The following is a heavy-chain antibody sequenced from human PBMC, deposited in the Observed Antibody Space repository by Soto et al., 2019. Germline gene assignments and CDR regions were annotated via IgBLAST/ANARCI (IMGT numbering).Heavy chain of an antibody. V-gene: IGHV2-70*04. CDR1: GFSLSTSGMR. Sequence: ESGPTLVNPTQTLTLTCTFSGFSLSTSGMRVSWIRQPPGKALEWLARIDWDDDKFYSTSLKTRLTVSKDTSKNQVVLTMTNMDPVDTATYYCARMKTGSLDYWGQGTLVTVSS. CDR3: ARMKTGSLDY. D-gene: IGHD1-1*01. J-gene: IGHJ4*02. CDR2: IDWDDDK.